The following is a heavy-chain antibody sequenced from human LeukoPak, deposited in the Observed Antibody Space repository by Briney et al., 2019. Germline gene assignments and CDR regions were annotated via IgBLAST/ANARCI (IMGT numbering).Heavy chain of an antibody. CDR1: GGSISSYY. CDR3: ARGGPYSSRHGIYSDY. D-gene: IGHD6-13*01. J-gene: IGHJ4*02. Sequence: PSETLSLTCTASGGSISSYYWSWIRQPPGKGLEWIGYIYYSGSTNYNPSLKSRVTISVDTSKNQFSLKLSSVTAADTAVYYCARGGPYSSRHGIYSDYWGQGTLVTVSS. CDR2: IYYSGST. V-gene: IGHV4-59*01.